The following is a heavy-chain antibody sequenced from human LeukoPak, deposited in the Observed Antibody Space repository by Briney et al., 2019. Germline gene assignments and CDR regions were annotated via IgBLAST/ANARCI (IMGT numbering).Heavy chain of an antibody. J-gene: IGHJ5*02. Sequence: SVTASCTASGGTFSSYAISWVRQAPGQGLEWMGGIIPIFGTANYAQKFQGRVTITADESTSTAYMELSSLRSEDTAVYYCASLYSSRQEPWFDPWGQGTLVTVSS. CDR3: ASLYSSRQEPWFDP. D-gene: IGHD6-13*01. CDR1: GGTFSSYA. V-gene: IGHV1-69*13. CDR2: IIPIFGTA.